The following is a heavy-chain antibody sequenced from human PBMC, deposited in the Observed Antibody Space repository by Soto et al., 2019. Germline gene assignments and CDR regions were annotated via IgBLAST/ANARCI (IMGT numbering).Heavy chain of an antibody. CDR1: GGYISSYY. J-gene: IGHJ4*02. CDR2: IYYSGST. V-gene: IGHV4-59*01. D-gene: IGHD5-18*01. Sequence: SETLSLTCTVSGGYISSYYWSWIRQPPGKGLEWIGYIYYSGSTNYNPSLKSRVTISVDTSKNQFSLKLSSVTAADTAVYYCARSPHGYSYGNFDYWGQGTLVTVS. CDR3: ARSPHGYSYGNFDY.